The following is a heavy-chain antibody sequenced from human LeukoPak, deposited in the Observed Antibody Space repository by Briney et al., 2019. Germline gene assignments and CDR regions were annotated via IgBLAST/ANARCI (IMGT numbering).Heavy chain of an antibody. V-gene: IGHV1-69*05. Sequence: AASVKVSCKASGGTFSSYAISWVRQAPGQGLEWMGGIIPIFGTANYAQKFQGRVTITTDESTSTAYMELSSLRSGDTAVYYCARARWYSSSYWFDPWGQGTLVTVSS. CDR1: GGTFSSYA. CDR3: ARARWYSSSYWFDP. J-gene: IGHJ5*02. D-gene: IGHD6-6*01. CDR2: IIPIFGTA.